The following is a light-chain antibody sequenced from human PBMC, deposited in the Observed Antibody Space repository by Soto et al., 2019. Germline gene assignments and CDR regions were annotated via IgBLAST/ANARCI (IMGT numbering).Light chain of an antibody. CDR2: AAS. CDR3: QQSYSTPDT. V-gene: IGKV1-39*01. Sequence: IQMTQSPSSLSASVGDRVAITCRASHNISSYLNWYLQKPGRAPKLLIYAASTLQSGVPSRFSGSGSGTDFTLTISSLQPEDFATYYCQQSYSTPDTFGQGTKLEIK. J-gene: IGKJ2*01. CDR1: HNISSY.